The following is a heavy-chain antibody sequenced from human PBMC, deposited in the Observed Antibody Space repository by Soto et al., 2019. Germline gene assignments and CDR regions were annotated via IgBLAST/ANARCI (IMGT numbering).Heavy chain of an antibody. D-gene: IGHD3-22*01. J-gene: IGHJ4*02. CDR1: GGSISTYY. CDR3: ARVSSFYDSSGYYLYYFDY. V-gene: IGHV4-59*01. CDR2: IYYSGST. Sequence: PSETLSLTCTVSGGSISTYYWSWIRQPPGKGLEWIGYIYYSGSTSYNPSLKSRVTISVDTSKNQFSLKLSSVTAADTAVYYCARVSSFYDSSGYYLYYFDYWGQGTLVRVS.